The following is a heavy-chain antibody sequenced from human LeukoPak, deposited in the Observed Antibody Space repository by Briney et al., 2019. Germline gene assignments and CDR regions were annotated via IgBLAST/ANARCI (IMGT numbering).Heavy chain of an antibody. V-gene: IGHV4-61*08. CDR2: IYYSGST. J-gene: IGHJ4*02. D-gene: IGHD6-13*01. CDR3: ARGSSSYGLDY. Sequence: SETLSLTCAVSGGSISSGGYYWSWIRQPPGKGLEWIGYIYYSGSTNYNPSLKSRVTISVDTSKNQFSLKLSSVTAADTAVYYCARGSSSYGLDYWGQGTLVTVSS. CDR1: GGSISSGGYY.